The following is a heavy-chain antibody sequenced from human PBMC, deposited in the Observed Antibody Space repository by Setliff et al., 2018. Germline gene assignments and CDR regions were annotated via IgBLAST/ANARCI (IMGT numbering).Heavy chain of an antibody. CDR3: AREKADYSDSGGYYGGFYFDS. D-gene: IGHD3-22*01. CDR2: INHSAST. V-gene: IGHV4-34*01. J-gene: IGHJ4*02. CDR1: GGSFSDYY. Sequence: SETLSLTCAASGGSFSDYYWTWIRQPPGKGLEWIGEINHSASTNYNPSLKSRVTISVDTSKNQFSLKVTSVTAADTAVYYCAREKADYSDSGGYYGGFYFDSWGQGALVTVSS.